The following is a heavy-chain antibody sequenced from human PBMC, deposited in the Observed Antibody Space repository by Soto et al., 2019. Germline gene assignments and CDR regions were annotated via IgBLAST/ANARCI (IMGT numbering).Heavy chain of an antibody. CDR3: ESDALGGAAMVLSDFDL. CDR1: GFTFNNYA. Sequence: QVQLVESGGGVVQPGRSLRLSCAASGFTFNNYAMHWVRQAPGKGLEWVALISYDGSNKYYADSVKGRFTISRDNSKNTLYLQMHSMSAEEVAVYYWESDALGGAAMVLSDFDLWGRGTLVTVSS. J-gene: IGHJ2*01. D-gene: IGHD3-10*01. CDR2: ISYDGSNK. V-gene: IGHV3-30-3*01.